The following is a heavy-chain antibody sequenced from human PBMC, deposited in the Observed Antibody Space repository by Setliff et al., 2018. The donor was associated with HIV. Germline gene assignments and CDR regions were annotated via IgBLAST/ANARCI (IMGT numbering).Heavy chain of an antibody. Sequence: SETLSLTCTVSGGSISSGGSYWSWIRQHPGKGLEWIGYINYSGSTYYNPSLKSRVTISVDTSKNQFSLKLSSVTAADTAVYYCARDRRNTYYYESSGYSGAFDIWGQGTMVTVSS. CDR2: INYSGST. CDR3: ARDRRNTYYYESSGYSGAFDI. CDR1: GGSISSGGSY. V-gene: IGHV4-31*03. J-gene: IGHJ3*02. D-gene: IGHD3-22*01.